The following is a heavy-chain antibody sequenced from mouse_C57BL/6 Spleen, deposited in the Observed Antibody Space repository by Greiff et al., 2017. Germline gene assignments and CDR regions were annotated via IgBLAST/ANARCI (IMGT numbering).Heavy chain of an antibody. CDR2: IDPENGDT. CDR1: GFNIKDDY. D-gene: IGHD1-1*01. V-gene: IGHV14-4*01. J-gene: IGHJ2*01. Sequence: VQLKESGAELVRPGASVKLSCTASGFNIKDDYMHWVKQRPEQGLEWIGWIDPENGDTEYASKFQGKATITTDTSSNTAYLQLSSLTSEDTAVYYCTKGYYGSSSPDYWGQGTTLTVSS. CDR3: TKGYYGSSSPDY.